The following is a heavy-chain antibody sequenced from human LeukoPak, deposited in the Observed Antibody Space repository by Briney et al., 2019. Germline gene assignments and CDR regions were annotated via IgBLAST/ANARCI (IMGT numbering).Heavy chain of an antibody. D-gene: IGHD3-22*01. CDR1: GGSISSGDYY. CDR2: IYTSGST. CDR3: ARGPYYYDSSGSFDY. V-gene: IGHV4-61*02. Sequence: SQTLSLTCTVSGGSISSGDYYWSWIRQPAGKGLEWIGRIYTSGSTNYNPSLKSRVTISEDTSKNQFSLQLSSVTAADTAVYYCARGPYYYDSSGSFDYWGQGTLVTVSS. J-gene: IGHJ4*02.